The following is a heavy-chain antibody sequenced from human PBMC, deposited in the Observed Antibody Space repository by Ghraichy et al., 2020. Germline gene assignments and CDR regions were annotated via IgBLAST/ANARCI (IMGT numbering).Heavy chain of an antibody. D-gene: IGHD3-22*01. CDR1: GFTFSDHA. CDR3: AVNHLLGSSGYTFAQ. V-gene: IGHV3-23*01. J-gene: IGHJ4*02. CDR2: ISATGANT. Sequence: LSLTCAASGFTFSDHAMSWVRQAPGKGLEWVLSISATGANTYSADSVEGRLSISRDNSRNTVFLHMNFLTADDTAVYYCAVNHLLGSSGYTFAQWGQGALVIVSA.